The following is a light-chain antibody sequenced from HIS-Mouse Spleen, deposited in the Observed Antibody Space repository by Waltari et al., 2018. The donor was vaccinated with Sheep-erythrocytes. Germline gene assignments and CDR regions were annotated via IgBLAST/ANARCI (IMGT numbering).Light chain of an antibody. CDR2: GKN. CDR1: SLRSYY. V-gene: IGLV3-19*01. J-gene: IGLJ2*01. CDR3: NSRDSSGKV. Sequence: SSELTQDPAVSVALGQTVRITCQGDSLRSYYASWYQQKPGQAPVLVIYGKNNRPSGIPDRFSGSSSGNTASLTITGAQAEDEADYYCNSRDSSGKVFCGGTKLTVL.